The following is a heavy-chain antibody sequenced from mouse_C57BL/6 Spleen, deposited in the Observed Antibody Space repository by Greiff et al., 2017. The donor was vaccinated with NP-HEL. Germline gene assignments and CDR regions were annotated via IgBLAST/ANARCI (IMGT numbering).Heavy chain of an antibody. CDR3: TRGDDWYFDV. Sequence: EVQRVESGGGLVQPGGSMKLSCAASGFTFSDAWMDWVRQSPEKGLEWVAEIRNKANNHATYYAESVKGRFTISRDDSKSSVYLQMNSLRAEDTGIYYCTRGDDWYFDVWGTGTTVTVSS. CDR2: IRNKANNHAT. CDR1: GFTFSDAW. D-gene: IGHD3-3*01. J-gene: IGHJ1*03. V-gene: IGHV6-6*01.